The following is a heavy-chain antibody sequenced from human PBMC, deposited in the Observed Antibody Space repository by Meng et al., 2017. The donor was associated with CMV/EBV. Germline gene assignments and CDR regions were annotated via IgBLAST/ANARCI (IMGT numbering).Heavy chain of an antibody. CDR3: ARGVVTGTDY. J-gene: IGHJ4*02. Sequence: RLSCAASGFTFSSYSMNWVRQAPGKGLEWVSSISSSSSYIYYADSVKGRFTISRDNAKNSLYLQMNSLRAEDTAVYYCARGVVTGTDYWGQGTLVTVSS. V-gene: IGHV3-21*01. D-gene: IGHD1-20*01. CDR2: ISSSSSYI. CDR1: GFTFSSYS.